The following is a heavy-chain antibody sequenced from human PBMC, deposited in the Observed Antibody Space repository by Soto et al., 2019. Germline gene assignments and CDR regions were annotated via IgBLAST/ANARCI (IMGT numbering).Heavy chain of an antibody. V-gene: IGHV1-69*12. CDR2: IIPIFGTA. CDR3: ARLLKPPLAAHALYYGMDV. D-gene: IGHD6-25*01. J-gene: IGHJ6*02. CDR1: GGTFSSYA. Sequence: QVQLVQSGAEVKKPGSSVKVSCKASGGTFSSYAISWVRQAPGQGLEWMGGIIPIFGTANYAQKFQGRVTITADESTSTAYMELSSLRSEATAVYYCARLLKPPLAAHALYYGMDVWGQGTTVTVSS.